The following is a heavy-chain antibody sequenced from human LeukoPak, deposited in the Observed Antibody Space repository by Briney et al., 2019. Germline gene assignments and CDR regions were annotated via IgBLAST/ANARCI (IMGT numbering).Heavy chain of an antibody. J-gene: IGHJ3*02. CDR3: ARGRNNAFDI. Sequence: SQTLSRTCAISGDSVSSSRDAWNWIGQSPSRGLERLGRTYYRSNDYAVSVKTRMTINVDTSKNQVSLQLSSVTPEDTAVYYCARGRNNAFDIWGQGTMVTVS. V-gene: IGHV6-1*01. D-gene: IGHD1/OR15-1a*01. CDR1: GDSVSSSRDA. CDR2: TYYRSN.